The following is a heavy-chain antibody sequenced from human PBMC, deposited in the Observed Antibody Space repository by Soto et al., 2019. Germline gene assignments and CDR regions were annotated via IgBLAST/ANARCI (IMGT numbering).Heavy chain of an antibody. CDR3: ATVRGSGGFDS. J-gene: IGHJ4*02. D-gene: IGHD3-16*01. CDR1: GGTSNRFA. V-gene: IGHV1-69*01. Sequence: QVQLVQSGTEVKKPGSSVRVSCKASGGTSNRFAFSWVRQAPGQGLEWMGGSIPIFGTANYAPRFQGRATITADESTSTGYMELSGLRSDDTATYYCATVRGSGGFDSWGQGTQVLVSS. CDR2: SIPIFGTA.